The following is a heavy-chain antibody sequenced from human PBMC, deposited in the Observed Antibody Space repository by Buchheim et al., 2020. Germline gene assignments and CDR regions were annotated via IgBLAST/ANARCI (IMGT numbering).Heavy chain of an antibody. V-gene: IGHV3-74*01. D-gene: IGHD3-10*01. J-gene: IGHJ5*02. CDR1: GFSFSSYC. CDR3: ARGIGATGIPKWFDP. Sequence: EVQLVESGGGLVQPGGSLRLSCAASGFSFSSYCMHWVRQAPGRGLVWVSRITSDGSGTGYADSVTGRFTISRDNAKNTLYLEMNRLSREDTGVDFLARGIGATGIPKWFDPWGQGTL. CDR2: ITSDGSGT.